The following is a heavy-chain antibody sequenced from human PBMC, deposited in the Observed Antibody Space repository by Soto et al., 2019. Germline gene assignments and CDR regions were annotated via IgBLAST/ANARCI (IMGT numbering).Heavy chain of an antibody. Sequence: PSETLSLTCAVYGGSFSGYYWSWIRQPPGKGLEWIGEINHSGSTNYNPSLKSRATISVDTSKNQFSLKLSSVTAADTAVYYCARGVVRYYYYYYGMDVWGQGTTVTVSS. J-gene: IGHJ6*02. CDR3: ARGVVRYYYYYYGMDV. CDR2: INHSGST. D-gene: IGHD3-10*01. CDR1: GGSFSGYY. V-gene: IGHV4-34*01.